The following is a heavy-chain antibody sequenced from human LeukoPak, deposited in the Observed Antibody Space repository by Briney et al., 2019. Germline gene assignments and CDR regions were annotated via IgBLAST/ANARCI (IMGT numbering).Heavy chain of an antibody. CDR1: GFTFSSYW. J-gene: IGHJ4*02. D-gene: IGHD3-22*01. CDR3: AREGRATMTHYYFDY. Sequence: GGSLRLSCAASGFTFSSYWMSWVRQAPGKGLEWVANIKQDGSEKYYVDSVKGRFTISRDNAKNSLYLQMNSLRAEDTAVYYCAREGRATMTHYYFDYWGQGTLVTVSS. CDR2: IKQDGSEK. V-gene: IGHV3-7*01.